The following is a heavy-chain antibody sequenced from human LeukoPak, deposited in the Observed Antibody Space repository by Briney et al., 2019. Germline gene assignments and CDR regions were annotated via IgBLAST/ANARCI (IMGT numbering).Heavy chain of an antibody. Sequence: GGSLRLSCAASGFTVSSSYMSWVRQAPGKGLEWVSLIYSGGSTYYADSMKGRFTISRDNSKNTLYLQMNGLRAEDTAVYYCARGRSSWPFYYFDYWGQETLVTV. CDR2: IYSGGST. V-gene: IGHV3-53*01. J-gene: IGHJ4*02. D-gene: IGHD6-13*01. CDR1: GFTVSSSY. CDR3: ARGRSSWPFYYFDY.